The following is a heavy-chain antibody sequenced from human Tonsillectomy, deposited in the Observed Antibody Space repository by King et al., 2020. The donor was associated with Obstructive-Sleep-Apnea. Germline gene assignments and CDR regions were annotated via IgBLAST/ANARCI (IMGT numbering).Heavy chain of an antibody. CDR3: ARANRGVYYFGMDV. Sequence: VQLQESGPGLVKPSETLSLTCTVSGGSISGYYWSWIRQPPGKGLEWIGYISYGGSTNYNPSLRSRVTISLDTSENQFSLKLTSVTAADTALYYCARANRGVYYFGMDVWGQGTPVTVSS. CDR1: GGSISGYY. D-gene: IGHD3-10*01. CDR2: ISYGGST. J-gene: IGHJ6*02. V-gene: IGHV4-59*01.